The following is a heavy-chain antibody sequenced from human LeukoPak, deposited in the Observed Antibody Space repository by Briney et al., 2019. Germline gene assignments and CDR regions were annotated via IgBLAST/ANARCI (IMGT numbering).Heavy chain of an antibody. V-gene: IGHV3-72*01. CDR2: IGNKANIYTT. D-gene: IGHD1-26*01. J-gene: IGHJ4*02. Sequence: GGSLRLSCAASGFTFSSYAMSWVRQAPGKGLEWVGRIGNKANIYTTEYAASVKGRFTISRDDSENSLYLQMNSLKTEDTAVYYCARAPNSGTLGEDYWGQGTLVTVSS. CDR1: GFTFSSYA. CDR3: ARAPNSGTLGEDY.